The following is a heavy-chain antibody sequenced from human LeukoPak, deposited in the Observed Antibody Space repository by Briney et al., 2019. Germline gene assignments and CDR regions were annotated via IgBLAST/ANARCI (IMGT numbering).Heavy chain of an antibody. D-gene: IGHD2-15*01. CDR3: ARDTYCSGGSCYSEGSPDY. CDR2: ISAYNGNT. CDR1: GYTFTSYG. Sequence: ASVKVSCKASGYTFTSYGISWVRQAPGQGLEWMGWISAYNGNTNYAQKLQGRVTMTTDTSTSTAYMELRSLRSDDTAVYYCARDTYCSGGSCYSEGSPDYWGQGTLVTVSS. V-gene: IGHV1-18*01. J-gene: IGHJ4*02.